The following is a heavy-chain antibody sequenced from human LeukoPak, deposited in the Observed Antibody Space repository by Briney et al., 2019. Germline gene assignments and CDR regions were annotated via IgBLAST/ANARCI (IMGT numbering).Heavy chain of an antibody. J-gene: IGHJ6*03. V-gene: IGHV1-69*13. CDR1: GGTFSSYA. D-gene: IGHD2-15*01. CDR3: ARARTYCSGVSCYSGHMDV. Sequence: SVKVSCKASGGTFSSYAISWVRQAPGQGLEWMGGIIPIFGTANYAQKFQGRVTITADESTSTAYMELSSLRSEDTAVYYCARARTYCSGVSCYSGHMDVWGKGTTVTVSS. CDR2: IIPIFGTA.